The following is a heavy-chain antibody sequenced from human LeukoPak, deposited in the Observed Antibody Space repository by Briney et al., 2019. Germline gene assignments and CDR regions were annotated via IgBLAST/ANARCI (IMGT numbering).Heavy chain of an antibody. CDR3: ARRGGHGGSFDY. CDR1: GGSISSYY. D-gene: IGHD4-23*01. J-gene: IGHJ4*02. Sequence: PSGTLSLTCTVSGGSISSYYWSWIRQPPGQGLEWIGYIYYSGSGSTNYNPSLKSRVSISVDTSKNHFSLKLTSVTAADTAVYYCARRGGHGGSFDYWGQGTLVTVSS. CDR2: IYYSGSGST. V-gene: IGHV4-59*08.